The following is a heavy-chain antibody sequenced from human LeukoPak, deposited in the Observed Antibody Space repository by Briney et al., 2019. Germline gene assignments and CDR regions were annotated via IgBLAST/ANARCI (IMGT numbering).Heavy chain of an antibody. CDR2: ISSSGSTI. D-gene: IGHD2/OR15-2a*01. V-gene: IGHV3-11*01. CDR3: ARDHSTFSPTNIYYFDY. CDR1: GFTFSDYY. Sequence: GGSLRLSCAASGFTFSDYYMSWIRQAPGKGLEWVSYISSSGSTIYYADSVKGRFTISRDNAKNSLYLQMNSLRAEDTAVYYCARDHSTFSPTNIYYFDYWGQGTLVTVPS. J-gene: IGHJ4*02.